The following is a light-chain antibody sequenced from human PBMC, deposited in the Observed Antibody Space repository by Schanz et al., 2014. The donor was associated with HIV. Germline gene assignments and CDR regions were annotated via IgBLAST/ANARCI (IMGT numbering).Light chain of an antibody. CDR1: GS. CDR3: QSYDSGPSGWV. J-gene: IGLJ3*02. CDR2: DNI. Sequence: QSVLTQPPSVSGAPGQRVTISCTGSGSIHWYQQLPGTAPKLLIYDNINRPSGVPVRFSGSKSGTSASLAITGLQAEDEGDYYCQSYDSGPSGWVFGGGTKADRP. V-gene: IGLV1-40*01.